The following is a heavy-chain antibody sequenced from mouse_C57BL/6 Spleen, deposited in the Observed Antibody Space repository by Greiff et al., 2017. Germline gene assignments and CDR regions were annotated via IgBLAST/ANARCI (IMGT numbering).Heavy chain of an antibody. V-gene: IGHV1-80*01. Sequence: LQQSGAELVKPGASVKISCKASGYAFSSYWMNWVKQRPGKGLEWIGQIYPGDGDTNYNGKFKGKATLTADKSSSTAYMQLSSLTSEDSAVYFCARSRSLPGFDYWGQGTTLTVSS. J-gene: IGHJ2*01. CDR2: IYPGDGDT. CDR1: GYAFSSYW. CDR3: ARSRSLPGFDY.